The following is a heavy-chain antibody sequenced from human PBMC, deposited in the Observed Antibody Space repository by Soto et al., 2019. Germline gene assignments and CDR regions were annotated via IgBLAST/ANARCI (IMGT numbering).Heavy chain of an antibody. J-gene: IGHJ4*02. CDR2: IYPGDSDT. CDR3: ARLELTGLDN. Sequence: EVHLVQSGAEVIEPGESLKISCKGSGYTFATHWIAWVRQMPGKGLEWMGIIYPGDSDTRYSPSFQGQVTISADKSFSTAYLQWSSLKASDTAIYFCARLELTGLDNWGQGTLVTVSS. D-gene: IGHD3-9*01. V-gene: IGHV5-51*01. CDR1: GYTFATHW.